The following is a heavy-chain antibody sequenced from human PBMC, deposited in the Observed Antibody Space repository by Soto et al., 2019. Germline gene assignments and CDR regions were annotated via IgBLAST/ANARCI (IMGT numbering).Heavy chain of an antibody. V-gene: IGHV4-31*03. CDR2: IYYSGST. CDR3: ARALGWGTDYYYYGMDV. J-gene: IGHJ6*02. CDR1: GGSISSGGYY. Sequence: QVQLQESGPGLVKPSQTLSLTCTVSGGSISSGGYYWSWIRQHPGKGLEWIGYIYYSGSTYYNPSPQTRVTISVDTSKNQFSLKLSSVTAADTAVYYCARALGWGTDYYYYGMDVWGQGTTVTVSS. D-gene: IGHD2-8*02.